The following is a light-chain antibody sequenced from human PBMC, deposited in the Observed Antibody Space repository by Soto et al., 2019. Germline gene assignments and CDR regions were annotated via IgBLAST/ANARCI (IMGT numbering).Light chain of an antibody. V-gene: IGLV1-47*02. CDR1: SSNIGSNY. CDR2: SND. Sequence: QAVVTQPPSASGTPGQRVTISCSGSSSNIGSNYVYWYQQLPGTAPQLLIYSNDQRPSGVPDRFSGSRSGTSASLAISGLRSEDEADYYCAAWDDSLSGDVVFGGGTKLTVL. J-gene: IGLJ2*01. CDR3: AAWDDSLSGDVV.